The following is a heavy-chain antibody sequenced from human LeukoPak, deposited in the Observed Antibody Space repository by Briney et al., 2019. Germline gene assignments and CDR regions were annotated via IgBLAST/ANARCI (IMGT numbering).Heavy chain of an antibody. V-gene: IGHV4-28*05. CDR1: GDSIRGTNW. CDR2: ISHTGAV. J-gene: IGHJ4*02. Sequence: SDTLSLTCTASGDSIRGTNWWGCIRQAPGKGLEWIGYISHTGAVYSNPSLTSRLTLSIDTSKSQFSLNLNSVTAVDSATYYCVRRGRSSWSSFDYWGQGTLVTVSS. CDR3: VRRGRSSWSSFDY. D-gene: IGHD2-2*01.